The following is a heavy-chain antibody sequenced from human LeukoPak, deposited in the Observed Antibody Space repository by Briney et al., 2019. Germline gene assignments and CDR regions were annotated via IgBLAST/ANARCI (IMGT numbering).Heavy chain of an antibody. CDR3: VKSSGTEDYGMDA. CDR1: GFTFNRCG. CDR2: ILYDGSRE. V-gene: IGHV3-30*18. Sequence: GRSLRLSCAASGFTFNRCGMHWVRHAPGKGLEWVARILYDGSREYYADSVEGRFTIARDNSKNTLYLEMNSLREEDTAVYYCVKSSGTEDYGMDAWGQGTTVTVSS. D-gene: IGHD3-10*01. J-gene: IGHJ6*02.